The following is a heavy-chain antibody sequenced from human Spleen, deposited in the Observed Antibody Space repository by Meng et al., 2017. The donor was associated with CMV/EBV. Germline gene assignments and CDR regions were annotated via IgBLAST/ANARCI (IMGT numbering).Heavy chain of an antibody. CDR3: ARDREHFWSGYVPFDY. Sequence: GESLKISCAASGFTFSSYEMNWVRQAPGKGLEWVAFIRYDGSNKYYADSVKGRFTISRDNSKNTLYLQMNSLRAEDTAVYYCARDREHFWSGYVPFDYWGQGTLVTVSS. CDR1: GFTFSSYE. V-gene: IGHV3-30*02. CDR2: IRYDGSNK. J-gene: IGHJ4*02. D-gene: IGHD3-3*02.